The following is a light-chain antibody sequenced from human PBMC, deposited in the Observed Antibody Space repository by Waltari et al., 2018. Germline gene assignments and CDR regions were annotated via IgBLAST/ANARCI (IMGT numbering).Light chain of an antibody. CDR2: DVT. V-gene: IGLV2-11*01. CDR3: CSYAGTYTFLV. CDR1: RLDVGGYNY. Sequence: QSALTQPRSVSGSPGQSVTISSPGTRLDVGGYNYVPWYQQHPGKAPKLFIYDVTKRPSGVPDRFSGSKSGNTASLTISGLQAEDEADYYCCSYAGTYTFLVFGGGTKLTVL. J-gene: IGLJ2*01.